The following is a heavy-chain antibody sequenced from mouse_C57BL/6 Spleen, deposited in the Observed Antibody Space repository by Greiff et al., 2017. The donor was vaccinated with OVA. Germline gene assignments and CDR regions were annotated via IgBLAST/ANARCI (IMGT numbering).Heavy chain of an antibody. J-gene: IGHJ4*01. CDR2: IYPRSGNT. V-gene: IGHV1-81*01. CDR1: GFTFTSYG. CDR3: ARGDYGSSYNAMDY. D-gene: IGHD1-1*01. Sequence: VQLQQSGAELARPGASVKLSCKASGFTFTSYGISWVKQRTGQGLEWIGEIYPRSGNTYYNEKFKGKATLTADNSSSTAYMELRSLTSEDSAVYFCARGDYGSSYNAMDYWGKGTSVTVSS.